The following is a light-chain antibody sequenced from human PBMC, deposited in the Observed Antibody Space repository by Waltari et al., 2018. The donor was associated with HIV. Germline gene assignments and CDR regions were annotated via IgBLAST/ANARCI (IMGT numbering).Light chain of an antibody. CDR2: STS. V-gene: IGKV1-27*01. Sequence: DIQMTQSPTSLSASVGERVTITGRASQDIGNFLAWYQHKPGEAPKLLIYSTSNLQSGVSDRFSGSGSGTQFSLTITSLQADDAAIYYCQQFDTDPRTFGGGTKVEV. CDR3: QQFDTDPRT. J-gene: IGKJ2*02. CDR1: QDIGNF.